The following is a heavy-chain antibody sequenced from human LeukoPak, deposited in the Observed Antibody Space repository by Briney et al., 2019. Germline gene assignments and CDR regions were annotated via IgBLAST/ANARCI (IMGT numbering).Heavy chain of an antibody. J-gene: IGHJ4*02. CDR3: ARHAGGGIFDY. CDR1: GFTFSDYY. CDR2: SSRSGSTI. V-gene: IGHV3-11*01. Sequence: PGGSLRLSCAASGFTFSDYYMSWIRQAPGMGLEWISYSSRSGSTIYYADSVKGRFTISRDNAKNSLYLQMTSLRAEDTAVFYCARHAGGGIFDYWGQGTLVTVSS. D-gene: IGHD2-15*01.